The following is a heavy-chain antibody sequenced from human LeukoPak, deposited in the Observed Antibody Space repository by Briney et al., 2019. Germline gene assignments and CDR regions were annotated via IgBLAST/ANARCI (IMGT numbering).Heavy chain of an antibody. J-gene: IGHJ2*01. CDR2: IYSGGTT. CDR1: GFTVSTYY. D-gene: IGHD3-3*02. CDR3: ARVGDHFHWNLDL. Sequence: GSLRLSCAASGFTVSTYYMNWVRQAPGKGLEWVSIIYSGGTTYYADSVKGRFTISRDASKNTLSLQMNSLRAEDTAVYFCARVGDHFHWNLDLWGRGTLASVSS. V-gene: IGHV3-53*01.